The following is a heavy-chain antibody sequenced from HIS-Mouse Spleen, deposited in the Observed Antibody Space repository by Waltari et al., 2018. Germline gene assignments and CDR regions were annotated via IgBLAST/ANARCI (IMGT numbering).Heavy chain of an antibody. CDR3: ARVGYCSGGSCAPGDY. CDR2: INPNSGGT. D-gene: IGHD2-15*01. J-gene: IGHJ4*02. Sequence: QVQLVQSGAEVKKPGASVKVSCKASGYTFTGYYMPWVRLAPGQGLEWMGWINPNSGGTNYAQKFQGRVTMTRDTSISTAYMELSRLRSDDTAVYYCARVGYCSGGSCAPGDYWGQGTLVTVSS. V-gene: IGHV1-2*02. CDR1: GYTFTGYY.